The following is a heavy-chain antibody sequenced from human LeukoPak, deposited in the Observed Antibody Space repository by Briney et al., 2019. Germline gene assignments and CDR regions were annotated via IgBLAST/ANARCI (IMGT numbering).Heavy chain of an antibody. D-gene: IGHD6-6*01. Sequence: GSLRLSCAASGFTFSSYGMAWVRQAPGKGLEWVSAISGSGGSTYYADSVKGRFTISRDNSKNTLYLQMNSLRAEDTAVYYCAKGTYSSSSGWGQGTLVTVSS. V-gene: IGHV3-23*01. CDR1: GFTFSSYG. CDR2: ISGSGGST. CDR3: AKGTYSSSSG. J-gene: IGHJ4*02.